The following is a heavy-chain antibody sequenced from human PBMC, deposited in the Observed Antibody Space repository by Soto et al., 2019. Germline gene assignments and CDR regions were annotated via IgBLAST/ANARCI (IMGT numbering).Heavy chain of an antibody. D-gene: IGHD6-13*01. CDR2: FNPEDGKT. CDR1: GYTFTRSG. J-gene: IGHJ5*02. Sequence: GASVKVSCKASGYTFTRSGISWVRQAPGQGLEWLGGFNPEDGKTNYAQKFQGRVTMTEDTSTDTAYMELSSLRSEDTAVYYCAAAGYSSSWFQPWGQGTLVTVSS. CDR3: AAAGYSSSWFQP. V-gene: IGHV1-18*01.